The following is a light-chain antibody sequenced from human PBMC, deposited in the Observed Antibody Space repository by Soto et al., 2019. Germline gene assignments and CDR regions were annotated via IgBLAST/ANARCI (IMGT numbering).Light chain of an antibody. CDR1: QSVHNF. CDR3: QQRSNWPPIT. CDR2: GAS. J-gene: IGKJ5*01. Sequence: EVVLTQSPATLSLSPGERSALSFNSSQSVHNFLAWYQQKPGQAPRLLIYGASTRAAGVPPRFSGSGSGTDFTLTISSLEPEDFAVYYCQQRSNWPPITFGQGTRLEVK. V-gene: IGKV3-11*01.